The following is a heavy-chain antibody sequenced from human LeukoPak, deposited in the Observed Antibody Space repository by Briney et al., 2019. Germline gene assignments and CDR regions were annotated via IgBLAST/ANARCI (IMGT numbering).Heavy chain of an antibody. CDR2: IYYSGST. Sequence: SETLSLTCTVSGGSISSYYWSWIRQPPGKGLEWIGYIYYSGSTNYNPSLKSRVTISVDTSKNQFSLKLSSVTAADTVVYYCARAEAARGIDYWGQGTLVTVSS. CDR1: GGSISSYY. V-gene: IGHV4-59*01. J-gene: IGHJ4*02. D-gene: IGHD6-6*01. CDR3: ARAEAARGIDY.